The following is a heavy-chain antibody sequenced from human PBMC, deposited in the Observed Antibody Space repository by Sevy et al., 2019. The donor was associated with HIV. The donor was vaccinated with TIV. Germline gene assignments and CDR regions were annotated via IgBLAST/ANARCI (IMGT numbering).Heavy chain of an antibody. CDR1: DGSISSSSYY. CDR3: ARHGVSGFWSGYHDY. V-gene: IGHV4-39*01. Sequence: SETLSLTCTVSDGSISSSSYYWGWIRQPPGKGLEWIGSIYYSGSTYYNPSLKSRVTISVDTSKNQFSLKLSSVTAADTAVYYCARHGVSGFWSGYHDYWGQGTLVTVSS. J-gene: IGHJ4*02. CDR2: IYYSGST. D-gene: IGHD3-3*01.